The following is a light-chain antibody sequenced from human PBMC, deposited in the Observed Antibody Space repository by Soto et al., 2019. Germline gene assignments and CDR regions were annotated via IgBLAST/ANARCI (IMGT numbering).Light chain of an antibody. J-gene: IGLJ1*01. CDR2: EVS. CDR1: SSDVGGYNY. Sequence: QSVLAQPASVSGSPGQSITISCTGTSSDVGGYNYVSWYQHHPGKAPKLLIYEVSYRPSGVSDRFSGSKSANTASLTISGLQDEEEADYYCSSYTSGSLRVFGTGTKVTV. V-gene: IGLV2-14*01. CDR3: SSYTSGSLRV.